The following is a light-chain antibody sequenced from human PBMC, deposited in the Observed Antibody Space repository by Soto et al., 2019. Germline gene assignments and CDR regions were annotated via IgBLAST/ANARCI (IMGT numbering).Light chain of an antibody. Sequence: QLVLTQSPSASASLGASVKLTGILSSGHSNYAIAWHQQQPEKGPRYLMKVNSDGSHTKGDGIPDRFSGSSSGAERYLTISSLQSEDEADYYCQTWGTGIRVFGTGTKLTVL. V-gene: IGLV4-69*01. CDR2: VNSDGSH. CDR3: QTWGTGIRV. CDR1: SGHSNYA. J-gene: IGLJ1*01.